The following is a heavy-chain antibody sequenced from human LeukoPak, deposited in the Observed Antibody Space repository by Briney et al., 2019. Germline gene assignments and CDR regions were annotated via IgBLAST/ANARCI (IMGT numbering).Heavy chain of an antibody. CDR2: ISSSGSTI. D-gene: IGHD4-17*01. CDR3: ARVAIPYGDYPGY. V-gene: IGHV3-11*01. Sequence: GGSLRLSCAASGFTFSDYYMSWIRQAPGKGLEWGSYISSSGSTIYYADSVKGRFTISRDNAKNSLYLQMNSLKAEDTAVYYCARVAIPYGDYPGYWGQGTLVTVSS. J-gene: IGHJ4*02. CDR1: GFTFSDYY.